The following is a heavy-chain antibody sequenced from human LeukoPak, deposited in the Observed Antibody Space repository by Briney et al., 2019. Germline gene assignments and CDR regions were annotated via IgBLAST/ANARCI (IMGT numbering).Heavy chain of an antibody. CDR2: IIPILGIA. CDR1: GGTFSSYA. D-gene: IGHD3-22*01. CDR3: AEEIYDSSGYYIVY. Sequence: ASVKVSCKASGGTFSSYAISWVRQAPGQGLEWMGRIIPILGIANYAQKFQGRVTITADKSTSTAYMELSSLRSEDTAVYYCAEEIYDSSGYYIVYWGQGTLVTVSS. V-gene: IGHV1-69*04. J-gene: IGHJ4*02.